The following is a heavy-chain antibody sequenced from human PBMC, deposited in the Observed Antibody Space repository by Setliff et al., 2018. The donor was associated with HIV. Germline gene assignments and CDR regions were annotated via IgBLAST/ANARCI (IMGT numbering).Heavy chain of an antibody. Sequence: SGPTLVNPTQTLTLACSFSGFSVGGEGGGVGWIRQPPGKAPECLGVIYWDDDKRYNPSLETRVTITKATSATQAVLTMTNMDLLDTATYYCAHIFSGTYWGLSFDYWGQGILVTVSS. CDR2: IYWDDDK. D-gene: IGHD1-26*01. J-gene: IGHJ4*02. CDR1: GFSVGGEGGG. V-gene: IGHV2-5*02. CDR3: AHIFSGTYWGLSFDY.